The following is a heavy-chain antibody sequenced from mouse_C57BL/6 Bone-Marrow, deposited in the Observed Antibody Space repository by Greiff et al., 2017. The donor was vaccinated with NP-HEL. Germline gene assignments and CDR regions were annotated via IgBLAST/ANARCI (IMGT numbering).Heavy chain of an antibody. V-gene: IGHV1-53*01. CDR2: INPSNGGT. CDR3: ARWDGYYAYWYFDV. Sequence: QVQLQQSGTELVKPGASVKLSCKASGYTFTSYWMHWVKQRPGQGLEWIGNINPSNGGTNYNEKFKSKATLTVDKSSSTAYMQLSSLTSEDSAVYYCARWDGYYAYWYFDVWGTGTTVTVSS. CDR1: GYTFTSYW. D-gene: IGHD2-3*01. J-gene: IGHJ1*03.